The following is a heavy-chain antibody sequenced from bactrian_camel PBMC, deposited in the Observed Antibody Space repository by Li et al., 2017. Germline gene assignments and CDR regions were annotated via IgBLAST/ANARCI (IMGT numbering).Heavy chain of an antibody. Sequence: VQLVESGGGSVQAGGSLTLSCVASGYTATAYCMGWFRQAPGKEREGVAAIYGGGVSTYYADSVKGRFTISRDNTKSTLYLQLNSLKTDDAAVYYCVPCHYSWSAFPFWGQGTQVTVS. V-gene: IGHV3S1*01. D-gene: IGHD2*01. J-gene: IGHJ4*01. CDR1: GYTATAYC. CDR3: VPCHYSWSAFPF. CDR2: IYGGGVST.